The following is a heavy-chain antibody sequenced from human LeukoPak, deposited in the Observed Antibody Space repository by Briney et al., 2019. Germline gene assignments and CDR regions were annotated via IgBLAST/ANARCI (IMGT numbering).Heavy chain of an antibody. CDR2: INHSGST. J-gene: IGHJ5*02. CDR1: GGSFSGYY. Sequence: SETLSLTCAVYGGSFSGYYWSWIRQPPGKGLEWIGEINHSGSTNYNPSLKSRVTISVDTSKNQFSLKLSSVTAADTAVYYCARLPVPGTWNWFDPWGQGTLVTVSS. CDR3: ARLPVPGTWNWFDP. V-gene: IGHV4-34*01. D-gene: IGHD6-19*01.